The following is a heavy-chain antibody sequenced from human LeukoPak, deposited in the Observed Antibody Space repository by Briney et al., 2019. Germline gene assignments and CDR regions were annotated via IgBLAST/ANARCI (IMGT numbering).Heavy chain of an antibody. D-gene: IGHD5-12*01. J-gene: IGHJ5*02. CDR2: IKQDGSEK. CDR3: ARDRRYSGYDWGYNWFDP. V-gene: IGHV3-7*01. Sequence: PGGSLRLSCAASGFTFSSYWMSWVRQAPGKGLEWVANIKQDGSEKYYVDSVKGRFTISRDNAKNSLYLQMNSLRAEDTAVYYCARDRRYSGYDWGYNWFDPWGQGTLVTVSS. CDR1: GFTFSSYW.